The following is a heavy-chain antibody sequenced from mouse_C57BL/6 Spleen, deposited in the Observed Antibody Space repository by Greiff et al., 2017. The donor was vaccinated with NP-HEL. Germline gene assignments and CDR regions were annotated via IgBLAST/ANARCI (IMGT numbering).Heavy chain of an antibody. D-gene: IGHD1-1*01. CDR2: IYPGDGDT. V-gene: IGHV1-82*01. CDR1: GYAFSSSW. CDR3: APWDYGSSYGFAY. J-gene: IGHJ3*01. Sequence: VKLKQSGPELVKPGASVKISCKASGYAFSSSWMNWVKQRPGKGLEWIGRIYPGDGDTNYNGKFKGKATLTADKSSSTAYMQLSSLTSEDSAVYFCAPWDYGSSYGFAYWGQGTLVTVSA.